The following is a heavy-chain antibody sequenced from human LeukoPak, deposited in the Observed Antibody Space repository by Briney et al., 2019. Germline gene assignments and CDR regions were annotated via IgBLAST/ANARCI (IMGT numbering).Heavy chain of an antibody. CDR2: VSAGDGNT. CDR3: ARAPSSGWYYDS. D-gene: IGHD6-19*01. CDR1: GYPFTSYA. Sequence: GASVKVSSKASGYPFTSYAIHWVRQAPGQGLEWMGCVSAGDGNTKSSQNFQGRVTITRDTSANTAYMELSSLRSEDTAVYYCARAPSSGWYYDSWGQGTLVTVSS. J-gene: IGHJ4*02. V-gene: IGHV1-3*01.